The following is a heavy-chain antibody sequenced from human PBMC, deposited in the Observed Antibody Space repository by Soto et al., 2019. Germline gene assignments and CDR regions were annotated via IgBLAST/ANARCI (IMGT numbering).Heavy chain of an antibody. CDR3: AREEGGIGCSGGSCYPLKKEPLEFDP. D-gene: IGHD2-15*01. V-gene: IGHV3-48*01. J-gene: IGHJ5*02. CDR1: GFTFSSYS. Sequence: GGSLRLSCAASGFTFSSYSMNWVRQAPGKGLEWVSYISSSSSTIYYADSVKGRFTISRDNAKNSLYLQMNSLRAEDTAVYYCAREEGGIGCSGGSCYPLKKEPLEFDPWGQGTLVTVSS. CDR2: ISSSSSTI.